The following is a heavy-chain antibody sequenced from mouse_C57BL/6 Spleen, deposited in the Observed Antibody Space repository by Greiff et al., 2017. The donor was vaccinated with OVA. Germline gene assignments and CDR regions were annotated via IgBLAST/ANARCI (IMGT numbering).Heavy chain of an antibody. CDR2: IDPSDSYT. CDR1: GYTFTSYW. V-gene: IGHV1-50*01. CDR3: ARYGNYGAMDY. D-gene: IGHD2-1*01. J-gene: IGHJ4*01. Sequence: VQLQQPGAELVKPGASVKLSCKASGYTFTSYWMQWVKQRPGQGLEWIGEIDPSDSYTNYNQKFKGKATLTVDTSSSTAYMQLSSLTSEDSAVYYCARYGNYGAMDYWGQGTSVTVSS.